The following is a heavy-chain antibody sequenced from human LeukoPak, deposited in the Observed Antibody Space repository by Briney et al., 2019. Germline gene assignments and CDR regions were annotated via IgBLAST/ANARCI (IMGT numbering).Heavy chain of an antibody. CDR2: IYSGGST. V-gene: IGHV3-53*04. D-gene: IGHD1-26*01. Sequence: PGGSLRLSCAASGFTFSSHAMSWVRQAPGKGLEWVSVIYSGGSTYYADSVKGRFTISRHNSKNTLYLQMNSLRAEDTAVYYCARDGKYGMDVWGQGTTVTVSS. J-gene: IGHJ6*02. CDR3: ARDGKYGMDV. CDR1: GFTFSSHA.